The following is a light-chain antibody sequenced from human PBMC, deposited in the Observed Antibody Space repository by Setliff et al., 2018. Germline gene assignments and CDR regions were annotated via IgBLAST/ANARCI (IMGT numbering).Light chain of an antibody. CDR3: QVWDPASDHRV. CDR1: NIGDKS. V-gene: IGLV3-21*03. Sequence: SYELTQPPSGSVAPGKTARITCGGHNIGDKSVHWYQQKPGQAPVLVVYDDSDRPSGIPGRFSGSNSGNTATLTISRVEAGDEADYYCQVWDPASDHRVFGTGTKVTVL. J-gene: IGLJ1*01. CDR2: DDS.